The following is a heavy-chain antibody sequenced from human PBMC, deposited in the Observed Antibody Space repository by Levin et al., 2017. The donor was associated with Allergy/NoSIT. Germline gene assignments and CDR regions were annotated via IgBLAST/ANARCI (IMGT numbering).Heavy chain of an antibody. CDR2: ISGSGGST. V-gene: IGHV3-23*01. CDR3: AKFSSGYSYGFRRTYYYYYGMDV. CDR1: GFTFSSYA. J-gene: IGHJ6*02. D-gene: IGHD5-18*01. Sequence: GESLKISCAASGFTFSSYAMSWVRQAPGKGLEWVSAISGSGGSTYYADSVKGRFTISRDNSKNTLYLQMNSLRAEDTAVYYCAKFSSGYSYGFRRTYYYYYGMDVWGQGTTVTVSS.